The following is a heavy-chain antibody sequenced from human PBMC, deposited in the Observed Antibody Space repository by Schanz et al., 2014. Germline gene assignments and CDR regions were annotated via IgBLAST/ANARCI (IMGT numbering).Heavy chain of an antibody. CDR2: LSGSGTST. CDR3: AKSQYYGSGSYSDYYGVDV. Sequence: EVQLVESGGGLVQPGGFLRLSCAASGFTFSSYAMSWVRQAPGKGLEWVSALSGSGTSTYYADSVKGRCTISRDNSKNTLYLQMNSLRAEDTAVYFCAKSQYYGSGSYSDYYGVDVWGQGTTVTVSS. D-gene: IGHD3-10*01. V-gene: IGHV3-23*04. CDR1: GFTFSSYA. J-gene: IGHJ6*02.